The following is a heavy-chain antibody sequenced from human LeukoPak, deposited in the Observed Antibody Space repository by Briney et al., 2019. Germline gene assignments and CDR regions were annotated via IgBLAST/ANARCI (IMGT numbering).Heavy chain of an antibody. D-gene: IGHD3-10*01. V-gene: IGHV5-51*01. Sequence: GESLKISCKGSGYSFTSYWIGWVRQMPGKGLEWMGIVYPGDSDNRYSPSFQGQVTISADKSISTAYLQWSSLKASDTAMYYCARHVSLLDYGSGPSGFDYWGKGTLVTVSS. J-gene: IGHJ4*02. CDR1: GYSFTSYW. CDR3: ARHVSLLDYGSGPSGFDY. CDR2: VYPGDSDN.